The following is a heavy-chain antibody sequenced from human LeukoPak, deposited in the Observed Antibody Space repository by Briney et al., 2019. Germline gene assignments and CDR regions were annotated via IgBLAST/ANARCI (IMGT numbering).Heavy chain of an antibody. Sequence: WINANTGGTGYAQKFQDWVTMTRDTSISTVYMELNRLKSDDTAVYYCARWELSGEGRYFDYWGQGTLVTVSS. V-gene: IGHV1-2*04. CDR3: ARWELSGEGRYFDY. CDR2: INANTGGT. J-gene: IGHJ4*02. D-gene: IGHD1-26*01.